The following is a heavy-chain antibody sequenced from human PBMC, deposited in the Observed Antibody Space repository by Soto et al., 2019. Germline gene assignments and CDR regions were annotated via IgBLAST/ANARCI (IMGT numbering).Heavy chain of an antibody. CDR2: MRDDGSRE. Sequence: EVQLVESGGGLVQPGGSLRLSCAASGLSLSNYWMIWARQAPGKGLEWVANMRDDGSREYYVDSVKGRFTISRDNAQNSLYLQMNSLTAEDTAVYFCASDANYRDNSGSYYDVFDIWGQGTMVTVSS. CDR1: GLSLSNYW. D-gene: IGHD3-22*01. CDR3: ASDANYRDNSGSYYDVFDI. J-gene: IGHJ3*02. V-gene: IGHV3-7*05.